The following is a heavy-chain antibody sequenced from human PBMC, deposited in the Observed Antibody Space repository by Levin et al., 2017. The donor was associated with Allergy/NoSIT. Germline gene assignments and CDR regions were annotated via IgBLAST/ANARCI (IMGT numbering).Heavy chain of an antibody. CDR1: GFSLSTSGVG. V-gene: IGHV2-5*02. CDR3: AHSAPYIAVAGTEAFDS. CDR2: IYWDDDK. J-gene: IGHJ3*02. D-gene: IGHD6-19*01. Sequence: SGPTLVKPTQTLTLTCTFSGFSLSTSGVGVGWIRQPPGKALEWLALIYWDDDKRYSPSLKSRLTITKDTSKNQVVLTMTNMDPVDTATYYCAHSAPYIAVAGTEAFDSWGQGTMVTVSS.